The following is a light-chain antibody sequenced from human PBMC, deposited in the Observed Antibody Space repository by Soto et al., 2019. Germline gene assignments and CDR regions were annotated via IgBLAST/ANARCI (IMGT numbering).Light chain of an antibody. CDR2: EVS. CDR3: SSYTSTSTLYV. CDR1: SSDVGYYDY. J-gene: IGLJ1*01. Sequence: QSALTQPASVSGSPGQSITISCTGTSSDVGYYDYVSWYQQHPGKAPKLMIYEVSNRPSGVSNRFSGSKSGNTASLTISGLQAEDEADYSCSSYTSTSTLYVFGTGTKVTVL. V-gene: IGLV2-14*01.